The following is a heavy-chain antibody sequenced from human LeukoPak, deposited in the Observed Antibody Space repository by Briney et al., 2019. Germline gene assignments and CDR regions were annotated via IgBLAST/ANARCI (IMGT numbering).Heavy chain of an antibody. V-gene: IGHV3-30*02. CDR2: IRYDGSNK. J-gene: IGHJ4*02. Sequence: GGSLRLSCSASGFTFSSYGMHWVRQAPGKGLEWVAFIRYDGSNKYYADSLKGRFTISRDNSKNTLYLQMNSLRAEDTAVYYCAKHERFVAAYSSSPGDYWGQGTLVTVSS. D-gene: IGHD6-6*01. CDR3: AKHERFVAAYSSSPGDY. CDR1: GFTFSSYG.